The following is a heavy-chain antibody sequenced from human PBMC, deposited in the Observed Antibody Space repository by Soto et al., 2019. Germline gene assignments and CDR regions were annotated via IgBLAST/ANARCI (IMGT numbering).Heavy chain of an antibody. V-gene: IGHV1-18*01. CDR3: ARDSGKPPARPAPLYYYYYMDV. J-gene: IGHJ6*03. D-gene: IGHD6-6*01. Sequence: QVQLVQSGAEVKKPGASVKVSCKASGYTFTSYGISWVRQAPGQGLEWMGWISAYNGNTNYAQKLQGRVNIPTDTSTSTAYMELRSLRSDDTAVYYCARDSGKPPARPAPLYYYYYMDVWGKGTTVTVSS. CDR1: GYTFTSYG. CDR2: ISAYNGNT.